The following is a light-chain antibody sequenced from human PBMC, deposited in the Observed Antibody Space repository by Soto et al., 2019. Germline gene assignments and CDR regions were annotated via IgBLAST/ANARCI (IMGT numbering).Light chain of an antibody. CDR1: QSLSRSS. CDR3: HQYGSAPAWT. Sequence: EIVLTQSPGTLSLFPGERATLSCRASQSLSRSSLAWYQQKPGQAPRLLIYGASSRATGIPDRFGGAGSATDFTLTISRLEPEDFAVYYCHQYGSAPAWTFGQGTKVEIK. CDR2: GAS. V-gene: IGKV3-20*01. J-gene: IGKJ1*01.